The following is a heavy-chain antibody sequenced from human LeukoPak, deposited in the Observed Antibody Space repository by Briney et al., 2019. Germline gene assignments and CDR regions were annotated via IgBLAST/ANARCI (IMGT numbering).Heavy chain of an antibody. CDR2: ISSSGGST. CDR3: ARQAILPDAFDI. CDR1: GFTFTSYA. D-gene: IGHD2-21*01. Sequence: GGSLRLSCAASGFTFTSYAMSWVRQAPGKGLGWVSAISSSGGSTYYADSVKGRFTISRDNAKNTLYLQMNSLRAEDTAVYYCARQAILPDAFDIWGQGTMVTVSS. J-gene: IGHJ3*02. V-gene: IGHV3-23*01.